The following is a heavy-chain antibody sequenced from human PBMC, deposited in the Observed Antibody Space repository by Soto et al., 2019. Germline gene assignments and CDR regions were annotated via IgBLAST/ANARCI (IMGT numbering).Heavy chain of an antibody. CDR1: GGTFSSYA. D-gene: IGHD3-22*01. V-gene: IGHV1-69*13. CDR3: AGGDSSGYYHDAFDI. CDR2: IIPIFGTA. Sequence: SVKVSCKASGGTFSSYAISWVRQAPGQGLEWMGGIIPIFGTANYAQKFQGRVTITADESTSTAYMELSSLRSEDTAVYYCAGGDSSGYYHDAFDIWGQGTMVTVSS. J-gene: IGHJ3*02.